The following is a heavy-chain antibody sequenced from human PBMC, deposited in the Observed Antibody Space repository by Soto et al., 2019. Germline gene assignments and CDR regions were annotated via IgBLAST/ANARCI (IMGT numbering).Heavy chain of an antibody. Sequence: GASVKVSCKASGYTFTSYGVNWVRQAPGQGLEWMGWIRSYNNSTNYAQKLQGRVTMTTDTSTNTAYMELRSLRSDDTAVYYCARASIAVAGTFYFDYWGQGTLVTVSS. CDR3: ARASIAVAGTFYFDY. V-gene: IGHV1-18*01. CDR1: GYTFTSYG. D-gene: IGHD6-19*01. J-gene: IGHJ4*02. CDR2: IRSYNNST.